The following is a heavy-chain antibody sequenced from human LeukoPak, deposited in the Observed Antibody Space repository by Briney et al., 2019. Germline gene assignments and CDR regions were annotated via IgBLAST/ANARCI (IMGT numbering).Heavy chain of an antibody. D-gene: IGHD3-10*01. Sequence: GGSLRLSCAASGFTFSSYGMHWVRQAPGKGLEWVAVIWYDGNNKYYAESVKGRFTISRDISKNTLYLQMNSLRAEDTAVYYCAKERGRGGSGSYPFDYWGQGTLVTVSS. J-gene: IGHJ4*02. V-gene: IGHV3-33*06. CDR1: GFTFSSYG. CDR3: AKERGRGGSGSYPFDY. CDR2: IWYDGNNK.